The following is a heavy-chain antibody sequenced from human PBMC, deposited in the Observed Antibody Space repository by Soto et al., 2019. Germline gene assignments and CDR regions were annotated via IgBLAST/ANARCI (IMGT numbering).Heavy chain of an antibody. D-gene: IGHD2-21*02. J-gene: IGHJ4*02. CDR3: TKCGGLGIPRGRGDCYCPIDS. CDR2: LKVEGDT. Sequence: EVQLVESGGGLIQPGGSLRLSCAASGFIVSSYFMTWVRQAPGKGLEWVALLKVEGDTFYTDSVKGRFTISRDTSKNTLFLQMNSLRAEDTAIYYCTKCGGLGIPRGRGDCYCPIDSWGQGTLVTVSS. CDR1: GFIVSSYF. V-gene: IGHV3-53*01.